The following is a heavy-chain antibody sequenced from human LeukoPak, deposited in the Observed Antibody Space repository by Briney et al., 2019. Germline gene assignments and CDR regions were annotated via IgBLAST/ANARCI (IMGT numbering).Heavy chain of an antibody. J-gene: IGHJ2*01. V-gene: IGHV3-53*01. CDR1: GFTVSSNY. Sequence: GGSLRLSCAASGFTVSSNYMSWVRQAPGKGLEWVSVIYSGGSTYYADSVKGRFTISRDNSKNTLYLQMNSLRAEDTAVYYCARSYYYDSSGYYSNWYFDLWGRGTLVTVSS. CDR3: ARSYYYDSSGYYSNWYFDL. D-gene: IGHD3-22*01. CDR2: IYSGGST.